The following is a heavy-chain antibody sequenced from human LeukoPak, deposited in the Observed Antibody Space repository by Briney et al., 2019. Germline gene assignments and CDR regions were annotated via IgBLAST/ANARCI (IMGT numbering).Heavy chain of an antibody. CDR2: TNPNSGGT. V-gene: IGHV1-2*02. Sequence: ASVKVSCKASGYTFTGYYMHWVRQAPGQGLERMGWTNPNSGGTNYAQKFQGRVTMTRDTSISTAYMELSRLRSDDTAVYYCAREGSSGWYLGAFDIWGQGTMVTVSS. CDR3: AREGSSGWYLGAFDI. CDR1: GYTFTGYY. D-gene: IGHD6-19*01. J-gene: IGHJ3*02.